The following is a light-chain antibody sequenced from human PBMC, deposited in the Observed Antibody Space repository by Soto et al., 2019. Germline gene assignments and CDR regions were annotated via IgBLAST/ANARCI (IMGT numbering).Light chain of an antibody. J-gene: IGKJ3*01. V-gene: IGKV1-33*01. Sequence: DIQMTQSPSSLSASVGDRVTITCQASEDISNYLNWYQQKPGKAPKLLIYDASNLETGVPSRFSGSGSGTYFTLTISSLQPEDIATYYCQEYDNLPPILTFGPGTKVEIK. CDR2: DAS. CDR3: QEYDNLPPILT. CDR1: EDISNY.